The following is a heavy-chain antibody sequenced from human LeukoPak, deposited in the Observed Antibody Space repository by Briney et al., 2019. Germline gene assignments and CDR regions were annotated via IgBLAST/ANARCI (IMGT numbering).Heavy chain of an antibody. CDR3: ARGGYYDSSGYSAAEYFQH. D-gene: IGHD3-22*01. V-gene: IGHV4-34*01. CDR2: INHSGST. J-gene: IGHJ1*01. CDR1: GGSFSGYY. Sequence: SETLSLTCAVYGGSFSGYYRSWIRQPPGKGLEWIGEINHSGSTNYNPSLKSRVTISVDKSKNQFSLRLSSVTAADTAVYFCARGGYYDSSGYSAAEYFQHWGQGTLVTVSS.